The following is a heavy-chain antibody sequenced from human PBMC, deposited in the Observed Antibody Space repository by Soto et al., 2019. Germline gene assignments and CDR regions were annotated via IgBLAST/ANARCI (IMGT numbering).Heavy chain of an antibody. Sequence: SETLSLTCAVSGGSISSSNWWGWVRQPPGKGLEWIGEIYHSGSTNYNPSLKSRVTISVDKSKNQFSLKLSSVTAADTAVYYCARRGYYDSSGYAFDIWGQGTMVTVSS. CDR3: ARRGYYDSSGYAFDI. CDR1: GGSISSSNW. J-gene: IGHJ3*02. CDR2: IYHSGST. D-gene: IGHD3-22*01. V-gene: IGHV4-4*02.